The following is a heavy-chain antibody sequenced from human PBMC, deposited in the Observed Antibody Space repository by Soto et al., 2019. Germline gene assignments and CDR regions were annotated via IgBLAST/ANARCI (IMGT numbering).Heavy chain of an antibody. Sequence: GGSLRLSCVASGFTFSSYGMHWVRQAPGKGLEWVAVISYDGTNKYHGDSVKGRFTISKDNSKNMVYLQMNSLRAEDKAVYYCAKVKGRGYNYGDYYYYGMDVWGQGTTVTVSS. CDR1: GFTFSSYG. CDR3: AKVKGRGYNYGDYYYYGMDV. CDR2: ISYDGTNK. J-gene: IGHJ6*02. V-gene: IGHV3-30*18. D-gene: IGHD5-18*01.